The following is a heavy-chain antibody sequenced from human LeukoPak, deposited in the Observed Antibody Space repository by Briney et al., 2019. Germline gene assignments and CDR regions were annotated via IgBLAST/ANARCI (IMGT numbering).Heavy chain of an antibody. CDR1: GFPFSTCD. J-gene: IGHJ4*02. Sequence: GGSLRLSCAASGFPFSTCDRRWVRQTPGKGLEWVTFIRFIGSNKYWSESVKGRFTISRDNSKNTLYLQMNSLRAEDTAVYYCAKVSCSSTSCPLDYWGQGTLVTVSS. CDR3: AKVSCSSTSCPLDY. CDR2: IRFIGSNK. V-gene: IGHV3-30*02. D-gene: IGHD2-2*01.